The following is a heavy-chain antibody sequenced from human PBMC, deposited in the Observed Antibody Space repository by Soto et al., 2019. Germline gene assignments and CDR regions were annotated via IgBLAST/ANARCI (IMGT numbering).Heavy chain of an antibody. Sequence: GGSLRLSCAASGFTFSSYSMNWVRQAPGKGLEWVSYISSSSSTIYYADSVKGRFTISRDNAKNSLYLQMNSLRAEDTAVYYCAGFTYYYGSGSSWGQGTLVTVSS. CDR2: ISSSSSTI. J-gene: IGHJ4*02. V-gene: IGHV3-48*01. CDR1: GFTFSSYS. D-gene: IGHD3-10*01. CDR3: AGFTYYYGSGSS.